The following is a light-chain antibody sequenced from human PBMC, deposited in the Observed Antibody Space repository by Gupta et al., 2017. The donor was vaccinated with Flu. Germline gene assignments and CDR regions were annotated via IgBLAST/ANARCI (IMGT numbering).Light chain of an antibody. V-gene: IGKV4-1*01. J-gene: IGKJ2*01. CDR1: QSVLYSSNNKNY. CDR2: WAS. Sequence: NCKSSQSVLYSSNNKNYLAWYQQKPGQPPKLLIYWASTRESGVPDRFSGSGSGTDVTLTISSLQAEDVAVYYCQQYYSTPRTFGQGTKLEIK. CDR3: QQYYSTPRT.